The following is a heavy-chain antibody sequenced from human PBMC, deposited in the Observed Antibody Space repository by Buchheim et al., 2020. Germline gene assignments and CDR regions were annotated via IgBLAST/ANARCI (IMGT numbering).Heavy chain of an antibody. J-gene: IGHJ6*02. CDR3: ARDFVVPAAPQYYYYYGMDV. CDR1: GFTFSSYS. V-gene: IGHV3-21*01. CDR2: ISSSSSYI. Sequence: EVQLVESGGGLVKPGGSLRLSCAASGFTFSSYSMNWVRQAPGKGLEWVSSISSSSSYIYYADSVKGRFTISRDNAKNSLYLQMNSLRAEDTAVYYCARDFVVPAAPQYYYYYGMDVWGQGTT. D-gene: IGHD2-2*01.